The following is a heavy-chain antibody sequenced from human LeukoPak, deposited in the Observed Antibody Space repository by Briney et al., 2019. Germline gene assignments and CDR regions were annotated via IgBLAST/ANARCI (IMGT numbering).Heavy chain of an antibody. CDR1: AFTFSTYS. J-gene: IGHJ4*02. CDR2: IDVTTGIS. CDR3: EKVNYYHPHF. Sequence: GGSLRLSCAASAFTFSTYSMSWVRQAPGKGLEWVSTIDVTTGISYYADSVKGRFTISRDNFQNTLFLQLNSLRVDDTAVYYCEKVNYYHPHFWVQGTLVTVSS. V-gene: IGHV3-23*01. D-gene: IGHD3-22*01.